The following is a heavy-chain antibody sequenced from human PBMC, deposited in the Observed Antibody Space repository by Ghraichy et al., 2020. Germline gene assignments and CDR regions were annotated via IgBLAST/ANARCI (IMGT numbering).Heavy chain of an antibody. CDR2: IYHSGST. J-gene: IGHJ4*02. V-gene: IGHV4-38-2*01. CDR3: ARALYYGSEDY. D-gene: IGHD3-10*01. CDR1: GYSISSGYY. Sequence: ETLSLTCAVSGYSISSGYYWGWIRQPPGKGLEWIGSIYHSGSTYYNPSLKSRVTISVDTSKNQFSLKLSSVTAADTAVYYCARALYYGSEDYWGQGTLVTVSS.